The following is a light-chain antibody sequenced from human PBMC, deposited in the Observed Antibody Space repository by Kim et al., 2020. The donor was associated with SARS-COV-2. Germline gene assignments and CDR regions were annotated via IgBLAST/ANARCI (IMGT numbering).Light chain of an antibody. Sequence: GQSITISCTGTSSDVGGYNYVAWYQHHPGKAPKVMIYDVNKRPSGVPYRFSGSKSGNTTSLTVSGLQAEDEADYYCSSYAGRQNWVFGGGTQLTVL. V-gene: IGLV2-8*01. CDR3: SSYAGRQNWV. CDR1: SSDVGGYNY. CDR2: DVN. J-gene: IGLJ3*02.